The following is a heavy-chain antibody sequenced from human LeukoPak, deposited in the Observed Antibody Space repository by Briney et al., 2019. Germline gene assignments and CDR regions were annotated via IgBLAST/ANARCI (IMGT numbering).Heavy chain of an antibody. CDR2: LYGGSST. CDR1: GFTVSTNY. D-gene: IGHD3-3*02. CDR3: ARVGDHFHWYLDL. V-gene: IGHV3-53*01. J-gene: IGHJ2*01. Sequence: SGGSLRLSCAASGFTVSTNYMNWVRQAPGKGLEWVSILYGGSSTYYADSVEGRFTISRDSSKNTLFLQMNDLRAEDTAVCYCARVGDHFHWYLDLWGRGTLVTVSS.